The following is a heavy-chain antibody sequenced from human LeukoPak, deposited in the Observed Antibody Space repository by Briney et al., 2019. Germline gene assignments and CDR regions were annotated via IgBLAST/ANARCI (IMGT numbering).Heavy chain of an antibody. CDR1: GFTFSSYG. V-gene: IGHV3-30*18. D-gene: IGHD4-17*01. CDR3: AKGDLYGDYVFDY. J-gene: IGHJ4*02. Sequence: PGESLRLSCTASGFTFSSYGMHWVRQAPGKGLEWVAVISHDGNDKHYADSVKGQFTISRDNSKNTLYLQMKSLREDTAVYYCAKGDLYGDYVFDYWGQGALVTVS. CDR2: ISHDGNDK.